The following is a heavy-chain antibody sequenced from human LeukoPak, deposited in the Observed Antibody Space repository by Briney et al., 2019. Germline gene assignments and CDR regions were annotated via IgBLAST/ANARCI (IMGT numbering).Heavy chain of an antibody. J-gene: IGHJ4*02. Sequence: ASVKVSCKASGYTFTGYYMHWVRQAPGQGLEWMGWINPNSGGTNYAQKFQGRVTMTRDTSISTAYMELSRLRSDDTAVYYCARGSSKYYYDSSGYPFDYWGQGTLVTVSS. D-gene: IGHD3-22*01. V-gene: IGHV1-2*02. CDR2: INPNSGGT. CDR3: ARGSSKYYYDSSGYPFDY. CDR1: GYTFTGYY.